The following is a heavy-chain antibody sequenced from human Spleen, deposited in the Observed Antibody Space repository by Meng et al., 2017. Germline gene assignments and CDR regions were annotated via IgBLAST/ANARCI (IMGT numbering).Heavy chain of an antibody. CDR3: ARGRHIRNWNEPDFYY. V-gene: IGHV1-8*03. J-gene: IGHJ4*02. CDR1: GYTFTSYD. D-gene: IGHD1-1*01. CDR2: MNPNSGNT. Sequence: SVKVSCKASGYTFTSYDINWVRQATGQGLEWMGWMNPNSGNTAYAQKFQGRVTFTRNTSINTAYMDLSSLRSEDTAVYYCARGRHIRNWNEPDFYYWGQGTLVTVSS.